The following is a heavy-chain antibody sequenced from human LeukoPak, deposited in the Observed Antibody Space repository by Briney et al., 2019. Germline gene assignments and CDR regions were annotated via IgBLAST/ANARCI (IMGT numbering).Heavy chain of an antibody. CDR3: ARDRSWGSGYNYGMDV. Sequence: GGSLRLSCAASGFTFSDYYMSWIRQAPGKGLGWVSDISGSTSYTNYADSVKGRFTISRDNAKNSLYLQMNSLRAEDTAVYYCARDRSWGSGYNYGMDVWGQGTTVTVSS. CDR1: GFTFSDYY. J-gene: IGHJ6*02. D-gene: IGHD2-15*01. V-gene: IGHV3-11*05. CDR2: ISGSTSYT.